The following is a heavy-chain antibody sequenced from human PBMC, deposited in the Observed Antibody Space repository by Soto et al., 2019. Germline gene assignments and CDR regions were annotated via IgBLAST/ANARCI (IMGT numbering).Heavy chain of an antibody. Sequence: LPLTCAVSGGSISSGGYSWSWIRQPPGKGLEWIGYIYHSGSTYYNPSLKSRVTISVDRSKNQFSLKLSSVTAADTAVYYCARGRASLLWFGELSQVDAFDIWGQGTMVTVSS. D-gene: IGHD3-10*01. CDR2: IYHSGST. J-gene: IGHJ3*02. CDR3: ARGRASLLWFGELSQVDAFDI. V-gene: IGHV4-30-2*01. CDR1: GGSISSGGYS.